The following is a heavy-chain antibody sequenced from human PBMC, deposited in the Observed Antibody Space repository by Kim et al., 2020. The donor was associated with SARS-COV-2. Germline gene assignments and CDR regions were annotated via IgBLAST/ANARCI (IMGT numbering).Heavy chain of an antibody. CDR3: ARVRSGISGYSIDE. V-gene: IGHV4-59*01. J-gene: IGHJ4*02. D-gene: IGHD3-22*01. CDR2: IYDSGST. CDR1: GGSISSFY. Sequence: SETLSLTCTVSGGSISSFYWTWIRQPPGKGLEWIGYIYDSGSTNYNPSLKSRVTISVDTSKNQISLKLSSVTAADTAVYYCARVRSGISGYSIDEWGQGT.